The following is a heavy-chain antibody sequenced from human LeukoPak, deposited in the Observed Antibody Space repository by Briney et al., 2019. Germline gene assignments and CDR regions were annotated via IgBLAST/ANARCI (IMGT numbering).Heavy chain of an antibody. J-gene: IGHJ4*02. CDR2: ISYDGSNK. Sequence: GGSLRLSCAASGFTFSSYGMHWVRQAPGKGLEWVAVISYDGSNKYYADSVKGRFTISRDNSKNTLYLQMNSLRAEDTAVYYCNTLGSDYGDLYFDYWSQGTLVTVSS. D-gene: IGHD4-17*01. CDR3: NTLGSDYGDLYFDY. V-gene: IGHV3-30*03. CDR1: GFTFSSYG.